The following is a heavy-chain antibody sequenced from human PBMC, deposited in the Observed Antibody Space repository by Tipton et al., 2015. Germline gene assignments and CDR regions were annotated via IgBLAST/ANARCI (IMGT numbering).Heavy chain of an antibody. Sequence: TLSLTCTVSGDSISTYYWSWIRQPAGKGLEWIGRIYTGGRTNYNPSLKSRVTMSVDTSKNQFSLKLSSVTAADTAVYYCARYMSGGMDVWGQGTTVTVSS. D-gene: IGHD3-10*01. CDR3: ARYMSGGMDV. CDR1: GDSISTYY. V-gene: IGHV4-4*07. CDR2: IYTGGRT. J-gene: IGHJ6*02.